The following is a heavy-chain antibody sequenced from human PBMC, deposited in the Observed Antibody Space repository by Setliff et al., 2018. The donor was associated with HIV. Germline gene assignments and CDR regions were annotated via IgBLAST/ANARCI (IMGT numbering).Heavy chain of an antibody. CDR1: GYTFTGYY. CDR3: ARGLGYCGGDCYSDLFDY. Sequence: ASVKVSCKASGYTFTGYYMHWVRQAPGQGLEWVGWINPKSGGTNYAQKFQGRVTMTRATSINTVYMDLRRLTSDDTAMYYCARGLGYCGGDCYSDLFDYWGQGTLVTVSS. J-gene: IGHJ4*02. V-gene: IGHV1-2*02. D-gene: IGHD2-21*02. CDR2: INPKSGGT.